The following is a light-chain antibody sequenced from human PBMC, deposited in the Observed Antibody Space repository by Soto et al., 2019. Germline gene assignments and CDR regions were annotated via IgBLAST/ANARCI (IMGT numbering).Light chain of an antibody. J-gene: IGKJ5*01. V-gene: IGKV3-20*01. CDR3: QQYGDSPRT. CDR2: DAF. Sequence: EIVMTQSPATLSVSPGERATLSCRASQSVNSNLAWYQQKPGQAPRLLIHDAFMRATGIPDRFSGSGSGTDFTLTIARLEPEDFAVYYCQQYGDSPRTFGQGTRQEIK. CDR1: QSVNSN.